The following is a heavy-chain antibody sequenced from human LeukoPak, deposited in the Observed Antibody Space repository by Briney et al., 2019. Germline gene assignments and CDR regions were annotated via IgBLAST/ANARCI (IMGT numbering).Heavy chain of an antibody. Sequence: PSETLSLTCTVSGYSISSGYYWGWIRQPPGKGLEWIGRIYTSGSTNYNPSLKSRVTISVDTSKNQFSLKLSSVTAADTAVYYCARDLGSHYWGQGTLVTVSS. CDR3: ARDLGSHY. CDR2: IYTSGST. CDR1: GYSISSGYY. D-gene: IGHD3-16*01. V-gene: IGHV4-38-2*02. J-gene: IGHJ4*02.